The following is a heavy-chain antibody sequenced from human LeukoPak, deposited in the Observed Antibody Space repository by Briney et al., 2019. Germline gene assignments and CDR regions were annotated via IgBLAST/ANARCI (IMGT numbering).Heavy chain of an antibody. D-gene: IGHD2-15*01. CDR1: GYTFTGYY. J-gene: IGHJ4*02. CDR3: ARQKRYCSGGSCYLLLDY. CDR2: INPNSGGT. Sequence: ASVKVSCKASGYTFTGYYMHWVRQAPGQGLEWMGWINPNSGGTNYAQKFQGRVTMTRDTSISTAYMELSRLRSDDTAVYYCARQKRYCSGGSCYLLLDYWGQGTLVTVSS. V-gene: IGHV1-2*02.